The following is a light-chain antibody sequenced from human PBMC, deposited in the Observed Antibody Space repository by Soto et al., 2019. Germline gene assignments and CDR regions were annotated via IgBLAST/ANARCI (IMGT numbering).Light chain of an antibody. Sequence: QSVLTQPPSASVTPGQRVTISCSGSSSNIGTYTVNWYQQVPGTAPKLLIYSNNQRPSGVPDRFSGSKSGTSASLAISGLQSEDEADYYCAAWDASLNGVIFGGGTKLTVL. J-gene: IGLJ2*01. V-gene: IGLV1-44*01. CDR2: SNN. CDR1: SSNIGTYT. CDR3: AAWDASLNGVI.